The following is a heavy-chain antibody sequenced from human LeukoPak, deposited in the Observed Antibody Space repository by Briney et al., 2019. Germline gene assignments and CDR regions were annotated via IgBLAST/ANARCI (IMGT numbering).Heavy chain of an antibody. V-gene: IGHV3-30*18. CDR1: GFSFISYG. Sequence: QPGGSLRLSCAASGFSFISYGMHWVRQAPGKELEWVGVISDDGRNKNYANSVKGRFTIPRDNSKDTLYLQMNSLRDEDTAVYYCAKRPSDYGDYVTYFDYWGQGTLVTVSS. D-gene: IGHD4-17*01. J-gene: IGHJ4*02. CDR3: AKRPSDYGDYVTYFDY. CDR2: ISDDGRNK.